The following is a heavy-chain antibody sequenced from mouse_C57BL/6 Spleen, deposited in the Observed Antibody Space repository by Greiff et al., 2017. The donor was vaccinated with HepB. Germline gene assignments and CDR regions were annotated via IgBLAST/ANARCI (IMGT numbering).Heavy chain of an antibody. D-gene: IGHD2-5*01. CDR1: GYTFTDYY. CDR2: INPNNGGT. CDR3: ASPYSNYGN. V-gene: IGHV1-26*01. Sequence: EVQLQQSGPELVKPGASVKISCKASGYTFTDYYMNWVKQSHGKSLEWIGDINPNNGGTSYNQKFKGKATLTVDKSSSTAYMELRSLTSEDSAVYYCASPYSNYGNWGQGTLVTVSA. J-gene: IGHJ3*01.